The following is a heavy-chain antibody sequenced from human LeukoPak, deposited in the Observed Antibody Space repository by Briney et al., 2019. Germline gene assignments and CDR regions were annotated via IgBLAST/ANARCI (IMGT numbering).Heavy chain of an antibody. D-gene: IGHD6-19*01. J-gene: IGHJ4*02. V-gene: IGHV4-34*01. CDR3: ARDPSSGWSGSFDY. CDR2: INHSGSA. Sequence: PSETLSLTCAVSGGSFSGYYWTWIRQPPGKGLEWIGEINHSGSANYNPSLKSRVTISLDTSKNQFSLKLSSVTAADTAVYYCARDPSSGWSGSFDYWGQGTLVTVSS. CDR1: GGSFSGYY.